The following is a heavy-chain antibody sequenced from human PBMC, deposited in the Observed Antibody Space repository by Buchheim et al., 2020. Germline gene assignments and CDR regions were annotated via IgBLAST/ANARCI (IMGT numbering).Heavy chain of an antibody. J-gene: IGHJ5*02. V-gene: IGHV4-39*01. CDR3: ARHRYSSSWYNWFDP. CDR1: GGSISSSSYY. CDR2: IYYSGST. D-gene: IGHD6-13*01. Sequence: QLQLQESGPGLVKPSETLFLTCTVSGGSISSSSYYWGWIRQPPGKGLEWIGSIYYSGSTYYNPSLKSRVTISVDTSKNQFSLKLSSVTAADTAVYYCARHRYSSSWYNWFDPWGQGTL.